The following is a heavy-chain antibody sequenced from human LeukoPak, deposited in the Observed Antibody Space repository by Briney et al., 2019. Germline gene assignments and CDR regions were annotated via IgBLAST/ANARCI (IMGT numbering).Heavy chain of an antibody. CDR1: GFTFSSYA. V-gene: IGHV3-23*01. Sequence: GGSLRLSCAASGFTFSSYAMSWVRQAPGKGLEWVSAISGSGGSTYYADSVKGRFTISRDNSKNTLYLQMNSLRAEDTAVYYCAKVRGKYYYDSSGYYFFDYWGQGTLGTVSS. D-gene: IGHD3-22*01. J-gene: IGHJ4*02. CDR2: ISGSGGST. CDR3: AKVRGKYYYDSSGYYFFDY.